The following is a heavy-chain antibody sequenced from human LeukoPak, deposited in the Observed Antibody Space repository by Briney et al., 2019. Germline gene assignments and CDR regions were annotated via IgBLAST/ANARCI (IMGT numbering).Heavy chain of an antibody. Sequence: GGSLRLSCAASGFTFSIYSMSWVRQAPGKGLEWVSYISSSSSTISYADSVKGRFTISRDNAENSLYLQMNSLIAEDTAVYYCARVGIRFLEQYYFDYWGQGTLVTVSS. CDR2: ISSSSSTI. CDR3: ARVGIRFLEQYYFDY. J-gene: IGHJ4*02. CDR1: GFTFSIYS. D-gene: IGHD3-3*01. V-gene: IGHV3-48*01.